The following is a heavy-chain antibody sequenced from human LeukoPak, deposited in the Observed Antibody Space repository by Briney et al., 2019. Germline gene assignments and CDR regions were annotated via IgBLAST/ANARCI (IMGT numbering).Heavy chain of an antibody. J-gene: IGHJ6*02. CDR3: ARSGLEEGVRGVIIRYYYYGMDV. D-gene: IGHD3-10*01. V-gene: IGHV3-30-3*01. CDR1: GFAFNNYW. Sequence: PGGSLRLSCAASGFAFNNYWMHWVRQAPGKGLEWVAVISYDGSNKYYADSVKGRFTISRDNSKNTLYLQMNSLRAEDTAVYYCARSGLEEGVRGVIIRYYYYGMDVWGQGTTVTVSS. CDR2: ISYDGSNK.